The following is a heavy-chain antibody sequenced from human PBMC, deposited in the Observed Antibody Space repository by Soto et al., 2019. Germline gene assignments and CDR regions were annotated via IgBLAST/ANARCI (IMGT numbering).Heavy chain of an antibody. CDR2: IYYTGTT. CDR3: ARGAYYYDSSGLSY. J-gene: IGHJ4*02. V-gene: IGHV4-59*08. Sequence: SETLSLTCTVSGGSISSYYWSWIRQPPGKGLEWIGYIYYTGTTTYNPSIKSRVTISVDSSKNQFSLNLTSVSAADTAVYYCARGAYYYDSSGLSYWGQGTLVTVSS. D-gene: IGHD3-22*01. CDR1: GGSISSYY.